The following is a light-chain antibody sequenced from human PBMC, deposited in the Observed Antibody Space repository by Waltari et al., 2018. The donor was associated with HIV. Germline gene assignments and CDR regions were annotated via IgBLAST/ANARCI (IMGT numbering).Light chain of an antibody. CDR2: DDN. V-gene: IGLV1-51*01. Sequence: QPVLTQPPSVSAAPGQRVTVSCSGNSSNIGNNYVSWYQQLPGTSPKLLIYDDNKRPSGAPDRCSGARSGASATLGITGLQTGDEADYYCGTWDSSLGGEVFGGGTRLTVL. CDR1: SSNIGNNY. J-gene: IGLJ3*02. CDR3: GTWDSSLGGEV.